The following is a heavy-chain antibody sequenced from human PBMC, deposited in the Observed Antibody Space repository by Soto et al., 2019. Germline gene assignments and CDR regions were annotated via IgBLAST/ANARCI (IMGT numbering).Heavy chain of an antibody. Sequence: ASVKVSCKASGYTFTSYGISWVRQAPGQGLEWMGWISAYNGNTNYAQKLQGRVTMTTDTSTSTAYMELRSLRSDDTAVYYCARDYTRISSLWRLGYWGQGTLVTVSS. D-gene: IGHD3-10*01. CDR2: ISAYNGNT. CDR1: GYTFTSYG. J-gene: IGHJ4*02. V-gene: IGHV1-18*01. CDR3: ARDYTRISSLWRLGY.